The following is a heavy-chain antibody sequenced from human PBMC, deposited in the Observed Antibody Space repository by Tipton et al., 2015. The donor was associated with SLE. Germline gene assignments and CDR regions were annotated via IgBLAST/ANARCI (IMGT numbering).Heavy chain of an antibody. Sequence: TLSLTCAVYGGSFSGYYWGWIRQPPGKGLEWIGSIYYSGSTYYNPSLKSRVTISVDTSKNQFSLKLSSVTAADTAVYYCARAAEGLWMATTNWYFDLWGRGTLVTVSS. CDR1: GGSFSGYY. D-gene: IGHD5-24*01. V-gene: IGHV4-34*01. CDR2: IYYSGST. CDR3: ARAAEGLWMATTNWYFDL. J-gene: IGHJ2*01.